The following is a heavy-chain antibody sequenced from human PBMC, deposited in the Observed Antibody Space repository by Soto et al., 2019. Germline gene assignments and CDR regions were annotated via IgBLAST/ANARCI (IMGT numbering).Heavy chain of an antibody. V-gene: IGHV3-23*01. CDR2: ISGSGGST. Sequence: HPGGSLRLSCAASGFTFSSYAMSWVRQAPGKGLEWVSAISGSGGSTYYADSVKGRFTISRDNSKNTLYLQMNSLRAEDTAVYYCANMSPGEDHGPEVDAFDIWGQGTMVTVSS. CDR1: GFTFSSYA. J-gene: IGHJ3*02. D-gene: IGHD4-17*01. CDR3: ANMSPGEDHGPEVDAFDI.